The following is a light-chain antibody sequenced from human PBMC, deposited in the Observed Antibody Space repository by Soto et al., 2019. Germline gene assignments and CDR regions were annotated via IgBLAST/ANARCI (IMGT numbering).Light chain of an antibody. V-gene: IGLV4-69*01. CDR3: QTWGSGIVV. CDR1: SGHSNYA. CDR2: LNSDGSH. J-gene: IGLJ2*01. Sequence: QPVLTQSPSASASLGASVKLTGTLSSGHSNYAIAWHQQQSEKGPRYLMKLNSDGSHSKGDGIPDRFSGSSSGAERYLTISSLQSADEADYYCQTWGSGIVVFGGGTKLTVL.